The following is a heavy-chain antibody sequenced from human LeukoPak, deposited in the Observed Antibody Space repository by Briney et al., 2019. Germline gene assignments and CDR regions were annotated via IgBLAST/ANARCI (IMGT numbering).Heavy chain of an antibody. CDR2: IYFSGST. CDR3: ASSYGANPGWFDP. V-gene: IGHV4-61*01. D-gene: IGHD4-23*01. CDR1: GASVSSGSYY. J-gene: IGHJ5*02. Sequence: PSETLSLTCNVSGASVSSGSYYWSWIRQPPGKGLEWIGYIYFSGSTNYNPSLKSRITMSVNTSKNQFSLKLSSVTAADTAVYYCASSYGANPGWFDPWGQGTLVTVSS.